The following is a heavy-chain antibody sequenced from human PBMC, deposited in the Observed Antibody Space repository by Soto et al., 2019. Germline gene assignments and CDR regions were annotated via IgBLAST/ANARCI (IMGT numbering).Heavy chain of an antibody. J-gene: IGHJ4*02. Sequence: PGGSLRLSCTASGFDFSGSEMNWFRQAPGKGLEWVAYITGSGGAMFHADSLKGRFSISRDNSKNSLFLEMNNLTADDAGVYYCAKVAPFILGSPFWGQGTLVTVCS. CDR2: ITGSGGAM. V-gene: IGHV3-48*03. CDR3: AKVAPFILGSPF. D-gene: IGHD2-21*01. CDR1: GFDFSGSE.